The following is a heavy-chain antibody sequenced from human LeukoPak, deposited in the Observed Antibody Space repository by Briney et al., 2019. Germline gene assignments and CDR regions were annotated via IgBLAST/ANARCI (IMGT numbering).Heavy chain of an antibody. D-gene: IGHD3-9*01. V-gene: IGHV4-34*01. CDR3: ASRVYYDILTGYYSSFDY. CDR1: GGSFSGYY. J-gene: IGHJ4*02. CDR2: INHSGST. Sequence: SETLSLTCAVYGGSFSGYYWSWIRQPPGKGLEWIGEINHSGSTNYNPSLKSRVTISVDTSKNQFSLKLSSVTAADTAVYYCASRVYYDILTGYYSSFDYWGQGTLVTVSS.